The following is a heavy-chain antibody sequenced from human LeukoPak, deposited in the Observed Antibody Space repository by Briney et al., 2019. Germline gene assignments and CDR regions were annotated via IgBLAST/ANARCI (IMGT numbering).Heavy chain of an antibody. V-gene: IGHV3-30*14. J-gene: IGHJ4*02. CDR2: ISYDGSNK. CDR3: ARGSGYSYGYPFGY. Sequence: GGSLRLSCAASGFTFSSYAMHWVRQAPGKGLEWVAVISYDGSNKYYADSAKGRFTISRHNSKNTLYLQMNSLRAEDTAVYYCARGSGYSYGYPFGYWGQETLVTVSS. CDR1: GFTFSSYA. D-gene: IGHD5-18*01.